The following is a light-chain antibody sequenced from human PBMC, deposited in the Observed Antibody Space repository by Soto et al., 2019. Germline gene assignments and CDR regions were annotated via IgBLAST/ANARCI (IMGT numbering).Light chain of an antibody. CDR3: ATWDERLNGVV. J-gene: IGLJ2*01. CDR1: SSNIGRNT. Sequence: QSVLTQPPSPSGTPGQRVTISCSGSSSNIGRNTVNWYQQRPGKAPKLLMYSSIQRPSGVPDRSSGSKSGTSASLAISGLQSADEADYYCATWDERLNGVVFGGGTKLTVL. CDR2: SSI. V-gene: IGLV1-44*01.